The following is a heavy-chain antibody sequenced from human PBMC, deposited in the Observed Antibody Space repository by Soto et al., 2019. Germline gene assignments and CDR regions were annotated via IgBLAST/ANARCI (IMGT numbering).Heavy chain of an antibody. D-gene: IGHD2-2*03. CDR3: ARQPLDIVVVPAAVYYYYGMDV. J-gene: IGHJ6*02. V-gene: IGHV4-39*01. CDR2: IYYSGSA. Sequence: SETLSLTCTVSGGSISSSSYYWGWIRQPPGKGLEWIGSIYYSGSAYYNPSLKSRVTISVDTSKNQFSLKLSSVTAADTAVYYCARQPLDIVVVPAAVYYYYGMDVWGQGTTVTVSS. CDR1: GGSISSSSYY.